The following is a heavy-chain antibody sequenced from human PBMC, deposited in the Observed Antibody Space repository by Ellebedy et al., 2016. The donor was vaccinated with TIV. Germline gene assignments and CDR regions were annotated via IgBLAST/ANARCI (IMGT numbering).Heavy chain of an antibody. J-gene: IGHJ4*02. CDR1: GFSFSDYS. CDR2: ISYHGNNV. Sequence: GESLKISCAASGFSFSDYSMHWVRQAPGKGLEWVAVISYHGNNVDFADSVKGRFTVSRDNSKNTLYLQMNSPRAEDTAVYYCARLDAIIDVKSLDYWGQGTLVTVSS. D-gene: IGHD3-10*01. CDR3: ARLDAIIDVKSLDY. V-gene: IGHV3-30-3*01.